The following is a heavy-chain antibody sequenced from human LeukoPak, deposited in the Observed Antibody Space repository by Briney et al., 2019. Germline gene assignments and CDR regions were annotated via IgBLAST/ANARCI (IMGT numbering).Heavy chain of an antibody. V-gene: IGHV3-23*01. Sequence: PGGSLRLSCAASGFTFSSYAMSWVRQAPGKGLEWVSAISGSGGSTYYADSVKGRFTISRDNSKNTLYLQMNSLRAEDTAVYYCAKDDSSGYYQGGAPDYWGQGTLVTVSS. J-gene: IGHJ4*02. CDR3: AKDDSSGYYQGGAPDY. CDR1: GFTFSSYA. CDR2: ISGSGGST. D-gene: IGHD3-22*01.